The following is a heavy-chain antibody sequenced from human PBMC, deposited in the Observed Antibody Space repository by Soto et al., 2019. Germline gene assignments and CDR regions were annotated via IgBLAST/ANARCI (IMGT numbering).Heavy chain of an antibody. CDR3: GRFGGRDGPAR. CDR1: GFTFSSYD. J-gene: IGHJ4*02. CDR2: IGTAGDT. D-gene: IGHD3-10*01. V-gene: IGHV3-13*01. Sequence: EVQLVESGGGLVQPGGSLRLSCAASGFTFSSYDMHWVRQATGKGLEWVSAIGTAGDTYYPGSVKGRFTISRENAKNSLYLQMNSLRAGDTAVYYCGRFGGRDGPARWGQGTLVTVSS.